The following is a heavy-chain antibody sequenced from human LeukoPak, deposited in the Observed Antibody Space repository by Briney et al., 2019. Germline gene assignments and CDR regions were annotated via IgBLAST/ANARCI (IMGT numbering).Heavy chain of an antibody. V-gene: IGHV1-18*01. D-gene: IGHD6-13*01. CDR1: GGTFSSYA. CDR3: ARDRGIAAADSFDP. CDR2: ISGYSGET. J-gene: IGHJ5*02. Sequence: GASVKVSCKASGGTFSSYAISWVRQAPGQGLEWMGWISGYSGETNYAQKFQGGVTMTSDTSTSTAYMDPRSLRSDDTAVYYCARDRGIAAADSFDPWGQGTLVTVSS.